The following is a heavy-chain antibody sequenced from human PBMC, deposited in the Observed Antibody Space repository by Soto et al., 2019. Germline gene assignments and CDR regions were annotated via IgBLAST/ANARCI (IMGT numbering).Heavy chain of an antibody. CDR1: GFTFSSYW. CDR2: INSDGSST. J-gene: IGHJ4*02. D-gene: IGHD6-19*01. V-gene: IGHV3-74*01. CDR3: ARAPKQWHQKLDY. Sequence: GGSLRLSCAASGFTFSSYWMHWVRQAPGKGLVWVSRINSDGSSTSYADSVKGRFTISRDNAKNTLYLQMNSLRAEDTAVYYCARAPKQWHQKLDYWGQGTLVTAPQ.